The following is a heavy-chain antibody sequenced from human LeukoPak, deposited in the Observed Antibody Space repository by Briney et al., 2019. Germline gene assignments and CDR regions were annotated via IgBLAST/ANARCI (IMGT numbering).Heavy chain of an antibody. D-gene: IGHD6-19*01. CDR2: IYYSGST. J-gene: IGHJ4*02. Sequence: SETLSLTCTVSGGSISSYYWSWIRQPPGKGLEWIGYIYYSGSTNYNPSLKSRVTISVDTSKNQFSLKLSSVTAADTAVYYCAREGFRSGRYTPFDYWGQGTLVTVSS. CDR3: AREGFRSGRYTPFDY. CDR1: GGSISSYY. V-gene: IGHV4-59*01.